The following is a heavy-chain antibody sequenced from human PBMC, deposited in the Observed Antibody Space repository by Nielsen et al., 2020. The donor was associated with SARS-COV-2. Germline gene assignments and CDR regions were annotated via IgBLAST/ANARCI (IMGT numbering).Heavy chain of an antibody. V-gene: IGHV5-10-1*01. CDR3: ARGVTTVAVYYYYMDV. CDR1: GYSFTSYW. CDR2: IDPSDSYT. D-gene: IGHD4-23*01. J-gene: IGHJ6*03. Sequence: GESLKISCKGSGYSFTSYWISWVRQMPGKGLEWMGRIDPSDSYTNYSPSFQGHVTISADKSISTAYLQWSSLKASDTAMYYCARGVTTVAVYYYYMDVWGKGTTVTVSS.